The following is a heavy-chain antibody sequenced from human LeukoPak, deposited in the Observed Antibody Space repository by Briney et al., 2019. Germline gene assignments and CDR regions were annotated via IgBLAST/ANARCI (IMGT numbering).Heavy chain of an antibody. Sequence: PGGSLRLSCAASGFTVSSNYMSWVRQAPGKGLEWGSGISSSSGSTYYADSVKGRFTISRDNSKNTLYLQMDSLRAEDTAVYYCAKDRRCSSTTCYDAFGIWGQGTMVTVSS. V-gene: IGHV3-23*01. CDR1: GFTVSSNY. D-gene: IGHD2-2*01. CDR3: AKDRRCSSTTCYDAFGI. CDR2: ISSSSGST. J-gene: IGHJ3*02.